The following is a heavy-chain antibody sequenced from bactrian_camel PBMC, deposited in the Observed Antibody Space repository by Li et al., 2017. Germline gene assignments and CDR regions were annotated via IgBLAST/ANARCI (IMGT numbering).Heavy chain of an antibody. Sequence: QVQLVESGGGSVQAGEILRLSCTASGFTFADAEMGWYRQAPGKKCEKVSSISSDGTGGYADSVKGRFTISIDNAKSTLYLQMNNLRADDTAMYYCAIGLFADFGLGRGTQVTVS. CDR1: GFTFADAE. V-gene: IGHV3S63*01. J-gene: IGHJ4*01. D-gene: IGHD5*01. CDR2: ISSDGTG.